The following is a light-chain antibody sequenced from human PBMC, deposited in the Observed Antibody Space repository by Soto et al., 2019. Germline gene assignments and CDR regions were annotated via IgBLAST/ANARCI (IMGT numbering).Light chain of an antibody. Sequence: DIQMTQSPSTLSASVGDRVTITCRASQSISSWLAWYQQKPGKAPKLLIYDASSLESGVPSRFSGSGSGKEFTLNIRSLQPDDFANYYCQQYNSYSPWTLGQGTKVDIK. V-gene: IGKV1-5*01. J-gene: IGKJ1*01. CDR3: QQYNSYSPWT. CDR2: DAS. CDR1: QSISSW.